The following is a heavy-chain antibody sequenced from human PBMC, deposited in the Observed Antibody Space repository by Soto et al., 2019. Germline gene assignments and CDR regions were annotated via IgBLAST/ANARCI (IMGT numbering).Heavy chain of an antibody. J-gene: IGHJ4*02. CDR2: ISYDGSNK. CDR3: ARDRRTDDFWSGYYDY. CDR1: GFTFSSYA. D-gene: IGHD3-3*01. Sequence: GGSLRLSCAASGFTFSSYAMHWVRQAPGKGLEWVAVISYDGSNKYYADSVKGQFTISRDNSKNTLYLQMNSLRAEDTAVYYCARDRRTDDFWSGYYDYWGQGTLVTVSS. V-gene: IGHV3-30*04.